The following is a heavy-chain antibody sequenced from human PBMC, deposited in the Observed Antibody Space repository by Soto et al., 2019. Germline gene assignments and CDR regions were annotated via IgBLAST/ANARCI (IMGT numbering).Heavy chain of an antibody. Sequence: EVQVVESGGGLVKPGGSLRTSCNFSFSMYSMDWVRQAPGKGLGRVASISSGSAFITYADSVKGRFTISRDNAKNSLSLQMASLRVEDTAMYYCTRDQGGSYDSCFDPWGRGTLVTVSS. CDR3: TRDQGGSYDSCFDP. J-gene: IGHJ5*02. D-gene: IGHD1-26*01. CDR1: SFSMYS. V-gene: IGHV3-21*01. CDR2: ISSGSAFI.